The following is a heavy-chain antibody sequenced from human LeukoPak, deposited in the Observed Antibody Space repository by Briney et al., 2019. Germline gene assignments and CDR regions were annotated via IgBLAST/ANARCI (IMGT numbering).Heavy chain of an antibody. CDR2: IYSGGST. J-gene: IGHJ4*02. V-gene: IGHV3-66*01. Sequence: PGGSLRLSCAASGFTVSSNYMSWVRQAPGKGLEWVSVIYSGGSTYYADSVKGRFTISRDNSKNTLYLQMNSLRAEDTAVYYCARYGSGSYYNFDYWGQGTLVTVSS. CDR1: GFTVSSNY. D-gene: IGHD3-10*01. CDR3: ARYGSGSYYNFDY.